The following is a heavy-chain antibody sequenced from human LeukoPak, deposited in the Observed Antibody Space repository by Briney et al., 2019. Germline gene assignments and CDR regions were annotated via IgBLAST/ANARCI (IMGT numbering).Heavy chain of an antibody. V-gene: IGHV3-23*01. J-gene: IGHJ4*02. D-gene: IGHD2-2*01. Sequence: PGGSLRLSCAASGFTFSIYAMTWVRQAPGKGLEWVSALSGSGGSTYYADSVKGRFTISRDNSKNTLYLQMNSLRAEDTAVYYCAKDRKYCSTTTCPFYFDYWGQGTLVTVSS. CDR3: AKDRKYCSTTTCPFYFDY. CDR1: GFTFSIYA. CDR2: LSGSGGST.